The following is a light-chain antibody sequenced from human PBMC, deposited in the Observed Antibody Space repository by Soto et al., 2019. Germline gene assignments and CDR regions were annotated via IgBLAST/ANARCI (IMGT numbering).Light chain of an antibody. CDR1: QSISSW. Sequence: DIQMTQSPSTLSASVGDRVTITCRASQSISSWLAWYQQKPGKAPKLLIYDASSLESGVPSRFSGSGSGTEFTLTICSLQPDDFATYYCQQFGRFGQGTKVEIK. CDR3: QQFGR. CDR2: DAS. J-gene: IGKJ1*01. V-gene: IGKV1-5*01.